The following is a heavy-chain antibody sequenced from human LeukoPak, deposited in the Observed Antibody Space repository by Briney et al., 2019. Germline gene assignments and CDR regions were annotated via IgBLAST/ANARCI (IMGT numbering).Heavy chain of an antibody. CDR3: ARDQPVRGVPDY. J-gene: IGHJ4*02. V-gene: IGHV3-33*01. CDR2: IWYDGSNK. Sequence: GGSLRLSCAASGFTFSSYGMHWVRQAPGKGLEWVAVIWYDGSNKYYADSVKGRFTISRDNSKNTLYLQMNSLRAEDTAVYYCARDQPVRGVPDYWGQGTLVTVSS. CDR1: GFTFSSYG. D-gene: IGHD3-10*01.